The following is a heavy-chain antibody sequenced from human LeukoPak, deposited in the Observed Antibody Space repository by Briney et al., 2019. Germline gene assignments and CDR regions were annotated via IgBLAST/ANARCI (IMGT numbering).Heavy chain of an antibody. D-gene: IGHD5-12*01. CDR3: ARALRLNWFDP. CDR2: INHSGST. CDR1: GGSFSGYY. J-gene: IGHJ5*02. Sequence: SETLSLTCAVYGGSFSGYYWSWIRQPPGKGLEWIGEINHSGSTNYNPSLKSRVTISVDTSKNQFSLKLSSVTAADTAVYYCARALRLNWFDPWGQGTLVTVSS. V-gene: IGHV4-34*01.